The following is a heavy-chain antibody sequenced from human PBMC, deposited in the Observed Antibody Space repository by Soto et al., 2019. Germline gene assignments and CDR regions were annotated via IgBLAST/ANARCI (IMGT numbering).Heavy chain of an antibody. V-gene: IGHV4-39*01. CDR1: GGSISSSSYY. D-gene: IGHD3-22*01. Sequence: SETLYLTCTVSGGSISSSSYYWGWIRQPPGKWLGWIGSIYYSGSTYYNPSLKSRVTISVDTSKNQFSLKLSSVTAADTAVYYCARRLYYDSSGFEGGGMDVWGQGTTVS. CDR2: IYYSGST. J-gene: IGHJ6*02. CDR3: ARRLYYDSSGFEGGGMDV.